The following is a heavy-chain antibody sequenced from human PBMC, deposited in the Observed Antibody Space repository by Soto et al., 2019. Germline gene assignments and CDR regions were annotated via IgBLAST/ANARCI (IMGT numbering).Heavy chain of an antibody. J-gene: IGHJ4*02. V-gene: IGHV3-30-3*01. CDR1: GFTFSSYA. CDR3: ARAWDSSGYQGLGEEYYFDY. CDR2: ISYDGSNK. D-gene: IGHD3-22*01. Sequence: QVQLVESGGGVVQPGRSLRLSCAASGFTFSSYAMHWVRQAPGKGLEWVAVISYDGSNKYYADSVKGRFTISRDNSKNTLYLQMNSLRAEDTAVYYCARAWDSSGYQGLGEEYYFDYWGQGTLVTVCS.